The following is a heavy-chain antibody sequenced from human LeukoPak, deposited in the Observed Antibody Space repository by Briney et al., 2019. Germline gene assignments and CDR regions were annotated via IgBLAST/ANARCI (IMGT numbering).Heavy chain of an antibody. D-gene: IGHD2-15*01. J-gene: IGHJ4*02. V-gene: IGHV1-24*01. CDR3: ATDPVGYCNADGCYSVDY. CDR1: GYTFTSYD. CDR2: FDPEHGET. Sequence: ASVKVSCKASGYTFTSYDINWVRQAPGKGLEWMGGFDPEHGETVYAQKFQGRLTMTEDTSTHTAYMELSSLRSDDTAVYYCATDPVGYCNADGCYSVDYWGQGTLVTVSS.